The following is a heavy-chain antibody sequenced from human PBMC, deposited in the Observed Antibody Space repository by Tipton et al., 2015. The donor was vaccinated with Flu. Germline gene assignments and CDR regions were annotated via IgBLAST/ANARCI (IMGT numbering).Heavy chain of an antibody. Sequence: GLVKPSETLSLNCAVSGYSISGGFYWGWIRQPPGEGLEWVGTIYHSESTYYNPSLESRVTISVDTSRNQFSLNLDSVTAADTAIYFCARAESSVWAGYYYGLDVWGQGATVTVSS. V-gene: IGHV4-38-2*01. D-gene: IGHD5/OR15-5a*01. CDR1: GYSISGGFY. J-gene: IGHJ6*02. CDR2: IYHSEST. CDR3: ARAESSVWAGYYYGLDV.